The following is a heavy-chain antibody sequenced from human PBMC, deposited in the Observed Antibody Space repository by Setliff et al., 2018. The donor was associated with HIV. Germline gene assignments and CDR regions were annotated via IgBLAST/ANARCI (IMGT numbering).Heavy chain of an antibody. Sequence: SETLSLTCNVSGGSISSGRYFWSWIRQPPGGGLEWIGYIYSTGNTYYNPSLKSRVSISLDTSENQFSLNLTSVTVADTAVYYCARGGRKDLTDNWGQGSLVTVAS. V-gene: IGHV4-31*03. CDR2: IYSTGNT. CDR3: ARGGRKDLTDN. J-gene: IGHJ4*02. CDR1: GGSISSGRYF. D-gene: IGHD2-21*02.